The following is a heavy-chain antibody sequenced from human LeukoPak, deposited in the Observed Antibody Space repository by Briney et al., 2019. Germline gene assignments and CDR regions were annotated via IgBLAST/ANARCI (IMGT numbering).Heavy chain of an antibody. D-gene: IGHD6-19*01. J-gene: IGHJ4*02. V-gene: IGHV3-48*03. CDR1: GFTFSSYE. Sequence: GGSLRLSCAAPGFTFSSYEMNWVRQAPGKGLEWVSYISSSGSTIYYADSVKGRLTISRDNAKNSLYLQMNSLRAEDTAVYYCARAKGIAVAGTRGYYFDYWGQGTLVTVSS. CDR3: ARAKGIAVAGTRGYYFDY. CDR2: ISSSGSTI.